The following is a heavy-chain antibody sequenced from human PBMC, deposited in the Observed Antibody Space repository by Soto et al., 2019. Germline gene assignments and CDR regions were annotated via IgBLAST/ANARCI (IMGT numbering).Heavy chain of an antibody. Sequence: SETLSLTFTVSGGSISSYYWSWIRQPPGKGLEWIGYIYYSGSTNYNPSLKSRVTISVDTSKNQFSLKLSSVTAADTAVYYCGGGDCSGGSCYMPLFVWASLYYAMDVWGQGTTVTVSS. CDR3: GGGDCSGGSCYMPLFVWASLYYAMDV. V-gene: IGHV4-59*01. CDR2: IYYSGST. D-gene: IGHD2-15*01. J-gene: IGHJ6*02. CDR1: GGSISSYY.